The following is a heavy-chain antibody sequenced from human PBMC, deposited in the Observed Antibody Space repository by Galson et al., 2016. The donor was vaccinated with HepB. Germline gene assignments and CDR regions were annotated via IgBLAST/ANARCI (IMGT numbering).Heavy chain of an antibody. V-gene: IGHV1-18*01. CDR2: ISPYNGNT. CDR1: GYTFTTYV. Sequence: SVKVSCKASGYTFTTYVITWVRQAPGQGLEWMGWISPYNGNTKYAQKFQGRVTMTTDTSTTTAYMELRSLRSDDTAVYYCARKNGEAAQTHYYRYYGMDVWGRGTTVSVSS. J-gene: IGHJ6*02. CDR3: ARKNGEAAQTHYYRYYGMDV. D-gene: IGHD6-6*01.